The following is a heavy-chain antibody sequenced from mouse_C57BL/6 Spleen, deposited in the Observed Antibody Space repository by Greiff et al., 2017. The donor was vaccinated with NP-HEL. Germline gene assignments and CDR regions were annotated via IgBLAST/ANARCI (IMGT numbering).Heavy chain of an antibody. Sequence: VKLVESGAELVKPGASVKISCKASGYAFSSYWMNWVKQRPGKGLEWIGQIYPGDGDTNYNGKFKGKATLTADKSSSTAYMQLSSLTSEDSAVYFCAREGSSLYYAMDYWGQGTSVTVSS. CDR1: GYAFSSYW. CDR2: IYPGDGDT. J-gene: IGHJ4*01. D-gene: IGHD1-1*01. CDR3: AREGSSLYYAMDY. V-gene: IGHV1-80*01.